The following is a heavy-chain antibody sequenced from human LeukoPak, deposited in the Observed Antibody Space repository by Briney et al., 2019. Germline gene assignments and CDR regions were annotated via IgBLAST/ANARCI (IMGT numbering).Heavy chain of an antibody. V-gene: IGHV1-2*02. CDR3: AREERYCSSTSCYNFAY. Sequence: GASVKVSCKASGYTFTGYYIHWVRQAPGQGLESVGWFNPNSGGTNYAQKFQGRVTMTRDTSITTAYVELSRLRSDDTAVYYCAREERYCSSTSCYNFAYWGQGTLVTVSS. J-gene: IGHJ4*02. CDR1: GYTFTGYY. D-gene: IGHD2-2*02. CDR2: FNPNSGGT.